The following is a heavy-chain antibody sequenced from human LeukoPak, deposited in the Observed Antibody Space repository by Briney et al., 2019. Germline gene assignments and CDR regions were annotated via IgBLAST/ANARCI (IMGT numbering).Heavy chain of an antibody. CDR2: IYYSGST. J-gene: IGHJ5*02. D-gene: IGHD3-10*01. Sequence: KPSETLSLTCTVSGGSISSSSYYWSWIRQPPGKGLEWIGYIYYSGSTNYNPSLKSRVTISVDTSKNQFSLKLSSVTAADTAVYYCARSVTYYYGSGSYLNWFDPWGQGTLVTVSS. V-gene: IGHV4-61*05. CDR1: GGSISSSSYY. CDR3: ARSVTYYYGSGSYLNWFDP.